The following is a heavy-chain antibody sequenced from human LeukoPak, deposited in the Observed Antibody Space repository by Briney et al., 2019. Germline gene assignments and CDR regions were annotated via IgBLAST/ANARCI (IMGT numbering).Heavy chain of an antibody. Sequence: SVKVSCKASGYTFTRYYIHWVRQAPGQGLEWMGVFIPILDTANSTQKFQGRLTITADKSTNTVYMELSSLRFDDTAVYFCAGIPVFGVVLHQEPVWGKGTTVTVSS. D-gene: IGHD3-3*01. V-gene: IGHV1-69*10. CDR1: GYTFTRYY. CDR2: FIPILDTA. CDR3: AGIPVFGVVLHQEPV. J-gene: IGHJ6*03.